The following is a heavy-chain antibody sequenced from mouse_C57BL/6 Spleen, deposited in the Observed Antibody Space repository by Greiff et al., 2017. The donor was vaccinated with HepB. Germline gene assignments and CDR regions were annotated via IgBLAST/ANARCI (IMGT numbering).Heavy chain of an antibody. J-gene: IGHJ2*01. CDR3: ASYYGSRDY. Sequence: QVQLQQSGPELVKPGASVKISCKASGYAFSSSWMNWVKQRPGKGHEWIGRIYPGDGDTNYNGKFKGKATLTADKSSSTAYMQLSSLTSEDSAVYFCASYYGSRDYWGQGTTLTVSS. D-gene: IGHD1-1*01. V-gene: IGHV1-82*01. CDR2: IYPGDGDT. CDR1: GYAFSSSW.